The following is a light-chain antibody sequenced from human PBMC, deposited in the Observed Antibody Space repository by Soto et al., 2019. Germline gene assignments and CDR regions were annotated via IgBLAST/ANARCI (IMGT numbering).Light chain of an antibody. CDR3: AAWDGGQPV. J-gene: IGLJ2*01. CDR2: SNN. Sequence: QSVLTQPPSASGTPGQRVTISCSGNNSNIGSNPVNWYHQLPGTAPKLLIYSNNQRPSGVPDRFSGSKSSTSASLAISGLQSEDEADYYCAAWDGGQPVFGGGTKLTVL. V-gene: IGLV1-44*01. CDR1: NSNIGSNP.